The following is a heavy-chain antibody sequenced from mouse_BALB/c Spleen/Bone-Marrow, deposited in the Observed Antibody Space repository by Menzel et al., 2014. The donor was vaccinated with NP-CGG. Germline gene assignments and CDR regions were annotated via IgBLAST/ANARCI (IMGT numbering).Heavy chain of an antibody. CDR3: ARHDGYFGAVDY. J-gene: IGHJ4*01. CDR2: IWSDGST. V-gene: IGHV2-6-1*01. D-gene: IGHD2-3*01. Sequence: QVQLQQSGPGLVAPSQSLSITCTISGFSLISYGVHWVRQPPGKGLEWLVVIWSDGSTTYNSALKSRLSISKDNSKSQVFLKMNSLLTDDIAIYYCARHDGYFGAVDYWGQGTSVTVSS. CDR1: GFSLISYG.